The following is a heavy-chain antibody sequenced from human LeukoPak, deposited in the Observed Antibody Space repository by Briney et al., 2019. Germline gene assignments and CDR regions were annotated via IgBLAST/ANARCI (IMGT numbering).Heavy chain of an antibody. CDR1: GYTFTSYD. CDR3: ARGPLYCSGGSCYYYYMDV. Sequence: ASVKVSCKASGYTFTSYDINWVRQATGHGLEWMGWMNPNSGNTGYAQKFQGRVTMTRNTSISTAYMELSSLRSEDTAVYYCARGPLYCSGGSCYYYYMDVWGKGTTVTVSS. J-gene: IGHJ6*03. V-gene: IGHV1-8*01. D-gene: IGHD2-15*01. CDR2: MNPNSGNT.